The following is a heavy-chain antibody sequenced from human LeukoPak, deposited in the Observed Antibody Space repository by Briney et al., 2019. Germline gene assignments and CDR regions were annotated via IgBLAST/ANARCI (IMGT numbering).Heavy chain of an antibody. CDR2: IGASGLNT. J-gene: IGHJ4*02. V-gene: IGHV3-23*01. D-gene: IGHD3-22*01. CDR3: AKNWDDYDSSGPIDH. CDR1: GFSFSAYA. Sequence: GGSLRLSCAASGFSFSAYAMSWVRQAPGKGLEWVSGIGASGLNTYYADTVKGRLTISRDNSNNAVYLQLYSLRVDDTAVYYCAKNWDDYDSSGPIDHWGQGALVNVSS.